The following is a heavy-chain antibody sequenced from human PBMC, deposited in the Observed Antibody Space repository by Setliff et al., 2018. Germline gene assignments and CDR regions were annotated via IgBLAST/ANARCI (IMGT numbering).Heavy chain of an antibody. CDR3: ARSFSRREKFLLDY. CDR1: GGSISSGDYY. J-gene: IGHJ4*02. CDR2: IYYSGST. Sequence: SETLSLTCTVSGGSISSGDYYWSWIRQPPGKGLEWIGYIYYSGSTYYNPSLKSRVTISVDTSKNQFSLTLRSMTAADTAVYYCARSFSRREKFLLDYWGQGALVTVSS. V-gene: IGHV4-30-4*08.